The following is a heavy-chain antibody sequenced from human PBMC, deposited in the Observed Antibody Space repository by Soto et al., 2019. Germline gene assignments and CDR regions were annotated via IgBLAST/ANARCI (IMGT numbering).Heavy chain of an antibody. CDR1: GGPFRNHV. Sequence: SVKVYFKAYGGPFRNHVLNWVRQAPGQGLEWMGGIIPIIGTPNYAQKFQGRVTITADASTNTVYLEVSSLRSQDTAVYYCARDLEFRDGNISHLDYWGQGTMVTVSS. CDR3: ARDLEFRDGNISHLDY. V-gene: IGHV1-69*13. J-gene: IGHJ4*02. D-gene: IGHD3-10*01. CDR2: IIPIIGTP.